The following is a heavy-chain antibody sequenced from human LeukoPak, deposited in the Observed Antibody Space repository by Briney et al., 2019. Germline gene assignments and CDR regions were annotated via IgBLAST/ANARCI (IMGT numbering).Heavy chain of an antibody. CDR2: IYYSGST. V-gene: IGHV4-59*08. Sequence: PSETLSLTCTVSGGSINSYYWSWLRQPPGKGLEWVGYIYYSGSTNYNPSLKSRVTISVDTSKNQFSLMLSSLTAVDTAVYYCARVRSYISSGGLALDNWGEGTLVTVSS. J-gene: IGHJ4*02. CDR1: GGSINSYY. D-gene: IGHD6-13*01. CDR3: ARVRSYISSGGLALDN.